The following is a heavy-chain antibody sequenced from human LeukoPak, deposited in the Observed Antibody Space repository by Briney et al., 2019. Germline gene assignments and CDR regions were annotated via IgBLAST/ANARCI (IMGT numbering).Heavy chain of an antibody. CDR3: ARVKGGGDCRDY. J-gene: IGHJ4*02. CDR2: IYYSGST. D-gene: IGHD2-21*02. V-gene: IGHV4-31*03. Sequence: SQTLSLTCTVSGGSISSGGYYWSWIRQHPGKGLEWFGYIYYSGSTYYNPSLKSRVTISVDTSKNQFSLKLSSVTAADTAVYYCARVKGGGDCRDYWGQGTLVTVSS. CDR1: GGSISSGGYY.